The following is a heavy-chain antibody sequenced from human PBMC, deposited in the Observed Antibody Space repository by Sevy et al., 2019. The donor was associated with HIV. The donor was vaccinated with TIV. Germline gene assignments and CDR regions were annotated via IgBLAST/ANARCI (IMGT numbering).Heavy chain of an antibody. V-gene: IGHV3-23*01. CDR3: AKGFCSGGTCPRDYYYYGMDV. Sequence: GGSLRLSCAASEFTFSSYAMSWVRQAPGKGLKSVSSISGSGRYTYYADSVEGRFTISRDNSKNTLYVQMNSLRAEDTAVYYCAKGFCSGGTCPRDYYYYGMDVWGQGTTVTVSS. D-gene: IGHD2-15*01. J-gene: IGHJ6*02. CDR1: EFTFSSYA. CDR2: ISGSGRYT.